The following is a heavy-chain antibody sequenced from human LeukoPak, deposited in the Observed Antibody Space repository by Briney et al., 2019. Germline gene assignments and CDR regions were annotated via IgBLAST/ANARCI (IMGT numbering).Heavy chain of an antibody. V-gene: IGHV4-4*07. J-gene: IGHJ2*01. Sequence: PSEXLSLTCTVSGGSISSYYWSWLGQPAGKGLEGIGRIYTSGSTNYNPSLTSRVTMSVDTSKNQFSLKLSSVTAADTAVYYCARDRRDGDWYFDLWGRGTLVTVSS. CDR2: IYTSGST. CDR3: ARDRRDGDWYFDL. D-gene: IGHD2-21*02. CDR1: GGSISSYY.